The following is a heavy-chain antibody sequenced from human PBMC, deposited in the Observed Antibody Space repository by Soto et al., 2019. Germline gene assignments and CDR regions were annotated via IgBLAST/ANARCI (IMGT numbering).Heavy chain of an antibody. CDR3: ARGRVRGVTDY. CDR1: GYTFTYRY. D-gene: IGHD3-10*01. J-gene: IGHJ4*02. CDR2: INPSDGST. Sequence: ASVKVSCKASGYTFTYRYLHWVRQAPGQGLEWTGIINPSDGSTNYAQKFQGRVTMTRETSTSTVYMELSSLRSEDTAVYYCARGRVRGVTDYWGQGTLVTVSS. V-gene: IGHV1-46*01.